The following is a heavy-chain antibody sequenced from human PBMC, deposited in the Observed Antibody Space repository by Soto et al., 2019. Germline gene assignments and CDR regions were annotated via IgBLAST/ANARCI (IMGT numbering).Heavy chain of an antibody. V-gene: IGHV3-48*03. Sequence: EVQLVESGGGLVQPGGSLRLSCAASGFTFSSYEMNWVRQAPGKGLEWVSYISSSGSTIYYADSVKGRFTISRDNAKNSLYLQMNSLIAEDTAVYYCARDLLSRVDYWGQGTLVTVSS. CDR1: GFTFSSYE. D-gene: IGHD2-8*02. CDR2: ISSSGSTI. J-gene: IGHJ4*02. CDR3: ARDLLSRVDY.